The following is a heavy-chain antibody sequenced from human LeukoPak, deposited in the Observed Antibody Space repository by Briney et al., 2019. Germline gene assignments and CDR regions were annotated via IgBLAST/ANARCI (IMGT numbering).Heavy chain of an antibody. V-gene: IGHV1-2*02. CDR3: ARDRLAVAGIGGFDP. D-gene: IGHD6-19*01. CDR2: INPNSGGT. J-gene: IGHJ5*02. CDR1: GYTFTGYY. Sequence: GASVKVSCKASGYTFTGYYMHWARHAPGQGLEGMGWINPNSGGTNDAQKFQGRVTMTRATSISTAYMEMSRLRSDDTAVYYGARDRLAVAGIGGFDPWGQGTLVTVSS.